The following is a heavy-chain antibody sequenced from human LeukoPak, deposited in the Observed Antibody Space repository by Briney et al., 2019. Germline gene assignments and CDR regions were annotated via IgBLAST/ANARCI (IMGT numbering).Heavy chain of an antibody. V-gene: IGHV3-21*01. J-gene: IGHJ4*02. D-gene: IGHD6-13*01. CDR1: GFTFSSYS. CDR2: ISSSSSYI. Sequence: GGSLRLSCAAYGFTFSSYSMNWVRQAPGKGLEWVSSISSSSSYIYYADSVKGRFTISRDNAKNSLYLQMNSLRAEDTAVYYCARLLVGAAGDYWGQGTLVTVSS. CDR3: ARLLVGAAGDY.